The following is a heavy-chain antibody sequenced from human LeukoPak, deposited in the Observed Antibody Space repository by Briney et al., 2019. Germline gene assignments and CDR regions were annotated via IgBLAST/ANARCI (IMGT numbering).Heavy chain of an antibody. D-gene: IGHD3-9*01. Sequence: SETLSLTCTVSGYSISSGYYWGWIRPPPGKGLEWIGSIYYSGSTYYNPSLKSRVTISVDTSKNQFSLKLCSVTAADTAVYYCVTNFDPDADWGQGTLVTVSS. CDR2: IYYSGST. V-gene: IGHV4-38-2*02. CDR1: GYSISSGYY. J-gene: IGHJ4*02. CDR3: VTNFDPDAD.